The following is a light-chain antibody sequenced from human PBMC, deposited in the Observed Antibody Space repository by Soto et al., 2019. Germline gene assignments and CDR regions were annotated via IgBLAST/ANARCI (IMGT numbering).Light chain of an antibody. Sequence: QSALTQPRSVSGSPGQSVTISCTGTSSDVGNYAYVSWYRQYPGKAPKLMIYDVNKRPSGVPDRFSGSKSGNTASLTISGLKADGEADYYCCSYTGADTVVFGGGTKLTVL. CDR2: DVN. J-gene: IGLJ2*01. CDR3: CSYTGADTVV. V-gene: IGLV2-11*01. CDR1: SSDVGNYAY.